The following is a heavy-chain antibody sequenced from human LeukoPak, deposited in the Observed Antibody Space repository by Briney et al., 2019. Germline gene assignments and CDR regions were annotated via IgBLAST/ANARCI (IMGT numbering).Heavy chain of an antibody. J-gene: IGHJ4*02. CDR1: GGSFSGYY. CDR3: ARGTGYSSGWSQAY. Sequence: SETLSLTCAVYGGSFSGYYWSWIRQPPGKGLEWIGEINHSGSTNYNPSLESRVTISVDTSKNQFSLKLSSVTAADTAVYYCARGTGYSSGWSQAYWGQGTLVTVSS. CDR2: INHSGST. D-gene: IGHD6-19*01. V-gene: IGHV4-34*01.